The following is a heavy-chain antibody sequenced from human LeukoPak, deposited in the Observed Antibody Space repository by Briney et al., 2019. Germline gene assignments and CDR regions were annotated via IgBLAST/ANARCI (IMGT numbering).Heavy chain of an antibody. Sequence: GGSLRLSCAASRFTFSTYAMSWVRQAPGKGLEWVSSISAGGGSTYYADSVKGRFTISRDNSKNTLYLRMNSLRAEDTAVYYCAKSVYGSGSYPGGWGQGTLVAVSS. D-gene: IGHD3-10*01. CDR2: ISAGGGST. V-gene: IGHV3-23*01. J-gene: IGHJ4*02. CDR1: RFTFSTYA. CDR3: AKSVYGSGSYPGG.